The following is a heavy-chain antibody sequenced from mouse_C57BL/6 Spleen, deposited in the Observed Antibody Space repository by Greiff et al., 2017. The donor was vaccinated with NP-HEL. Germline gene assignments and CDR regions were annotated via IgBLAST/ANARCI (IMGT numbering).Heavy chain of an antibody. Sequence: QVQLQQPGAELVKPGASVKLSCKASGYTFTSHWMHWVKQRPGQGLEWIGMIHPNSGSTNYNEKFKSKATLTADKSSSTAYMQLSSLTSEDSAVYNCAISLCGSDSFDYWGQGTSLTVSS. CDR2: IHPNSGST. D-gene: IGHD1-1*01. CDR3: AISLCGSDSFDY. V-gene: IGHV1-64*01. CDR1: GYTFTSHW. J-gene: IGHJ2*02.